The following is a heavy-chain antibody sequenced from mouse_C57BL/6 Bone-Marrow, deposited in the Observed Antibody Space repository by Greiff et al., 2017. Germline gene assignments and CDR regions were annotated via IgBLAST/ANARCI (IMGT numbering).Heavy chain of an antibody. CDR3: ARDRGYDGYYQFAY. Sequence: EVQVVESGPGLVKPSQSLSLTCSVTGYSITSGYYWNWIRQFPGNKLEWMGYISYDGSNNYNPSLKNRIAITRDTSKNQFFLKLNSVTTEDTATYYCARDRGYDGYYQFAYWGQGTLVTVSA. V-gene: IGHV3-6*01. CDR2: ISYDGSN. CDR1: GYSITSGYY. D-gene: IGHD2-3*01. J-gene: IGHJ3*01.